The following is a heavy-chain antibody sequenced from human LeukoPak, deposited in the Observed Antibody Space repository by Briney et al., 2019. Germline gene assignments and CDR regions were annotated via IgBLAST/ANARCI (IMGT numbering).Heavy chain of an antibody. D-gene: IGHD2-2*01. CDR2: IYYSGST. CDR3: ARGYQRRYFDY. CDR1: VGSLSNYY. J-gene: IGHJ4*02. V-gene: IGHV4-59*01. Sequence: SETLSLTYTDSVGSLSNYYRSCIRQPPRKRLEWIGYIYYSGSTNYNPSLKSRVTISVDTSKNQFSLKVSYVTAADTAVYYCARGYQRRYFDYWGEGTLVTVSS.